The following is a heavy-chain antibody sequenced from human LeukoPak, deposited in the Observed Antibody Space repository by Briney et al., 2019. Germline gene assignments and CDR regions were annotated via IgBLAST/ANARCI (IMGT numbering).Heavy chain of an antibody. CDR3: ARMAGAGYYFYMDV. CDR1: GFTFSSYA. CDR2: INWNGGST. V-gene: IGHV3-20*04. D-gene: IGHD6-19*01. Sequence: GGSLRLSCAASGFTFSSYAMHWVRQAPGKGLEWVSGINWNGGSTGYADSVTGRFTISRDNAKNSLFLQMNSLRVEDTALYYCARMAGAGYYFYMDVWGKGTTVTVSS. J-gene: IGHJ6*03.